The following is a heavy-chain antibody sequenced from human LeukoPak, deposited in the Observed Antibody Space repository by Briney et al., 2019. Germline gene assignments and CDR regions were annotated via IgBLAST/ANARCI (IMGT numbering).Heavy chain of an antibody. D-gene: IGHD2-2*01. J-gene: IGHJ6*02. Sequence: PGESLKISCKVSGDSFIGHWISWVRQMPGKGLEWMGRIDPSDSYTNYSPSFQGHVTISDDKSISTAYLQWSSLKASDTAMYYCARHYSNDAMDVWGQGTTVTVSS. V-gene: IGHV5-10-1*01. CDR3: ARHYSNDAMDV. CDR1: GDSFIGHW. CDR2: IDPSDSYT.